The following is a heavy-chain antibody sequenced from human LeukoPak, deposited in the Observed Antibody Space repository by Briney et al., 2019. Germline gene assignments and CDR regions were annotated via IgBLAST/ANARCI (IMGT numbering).Heavy chain of an antibody. V-gene: IGHV3-74*01. CDR1: GFSFSSNW. CDR3: VAIVGARPR. CDR2: IDTDGSTT. Sequence: GGSLRLSCAASGFSFSSNWMHWVRQAPGKGLEWVSRIDTDGSTTDFADSVKGRFTISRDNSKNTLYLQMSSLRAEDTAVYRCVAIVGARPRWGQGTLVTVSS. D-gene: IGHD3-3*01. J-gene: IGHJ4*02.